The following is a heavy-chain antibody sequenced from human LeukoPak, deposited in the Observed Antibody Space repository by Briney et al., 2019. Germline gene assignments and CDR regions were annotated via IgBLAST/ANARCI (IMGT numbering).Heavy chain of an antibody. CDR1: GFTFSSYA. CDR2: IKQDGSEK. D-gene: IGHD2-15*01. V-gene: IGHV3-7*01. Sequence: PGGSLRLSCAASGFTFSSYAMHWVRQAPGKGLEWVANIKQDGSEKYYVDSVKGRFTISRDNAKNSLYLQMNSLRAEDTAVYYCARDGGYYYYYGMDVWGQGTTVTVSS. CDR3: ARDGGYYYYYGMDV. J-gene: IGHJ6*02.